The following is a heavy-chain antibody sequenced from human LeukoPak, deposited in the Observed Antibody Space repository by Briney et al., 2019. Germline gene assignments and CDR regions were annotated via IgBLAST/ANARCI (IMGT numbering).Heavy chain of an antibody. V-gene: IGHV1-69*13. Sequence: SVKVSCKASGGTFSSYAISWARQAPGQGLEWMGGIIPIFGTANYAQKFQGRVTITADESTSTAYMELSSLRSEDTAVYYCASNYYDSSGYYYPPDYWGQGTLVTVSS. CDR1: GGTFSSYA. D-gene: IGHD3-22*01. CDR2: IIPIFGTA. CDR3: ASNYYDSSGYYYPPDY. J-gene: IGHJ4*02.